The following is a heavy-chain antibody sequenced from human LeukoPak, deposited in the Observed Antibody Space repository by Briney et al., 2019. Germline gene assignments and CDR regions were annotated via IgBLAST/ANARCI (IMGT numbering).Heavy chain of an antibody. Sequence: SETLSLTCTVSGVSISSYYWSWLRQAPGKGLEWFGFILYIGSTNYNPSLKSRVPISEDTSKNQFSLKLSSATATDTAVYYCATTQTWELNAFAFWGQGTMVTVSS. J-gene: IGHJ3*01. CDR2: ILYIGST. CDR1: GVSISSYY. CDR3: ATTQTWELNAFAF. D-gene: IGHD1-26*01. V-gene: IGHV4-59*08.